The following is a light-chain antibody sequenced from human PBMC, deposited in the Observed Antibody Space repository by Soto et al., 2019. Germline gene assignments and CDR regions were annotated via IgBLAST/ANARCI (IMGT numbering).Light chain of an antibody. Sequence: QSALTQPPSASGSPGQSVTISCTGTSSDVGGYNYVSWYQQHPGKAPKHMIYAVTKRPSGVPDRFSGSKSGSTASLTVSGLQAEDEADYYCSSYAGSNNFVVFGGGTKLTVL. CDR1: SSDVGGYNY. J-gene: IGLJ2*01. V-gene: IGLV2-8*01. CDR2: AVT. CDR3: SSYAGSNNFVV.